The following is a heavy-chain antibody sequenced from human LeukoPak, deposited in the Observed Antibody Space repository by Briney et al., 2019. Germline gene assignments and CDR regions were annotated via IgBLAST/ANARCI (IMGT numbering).Heavy chain of an antibody. V-gene: IGHV3-23*01. Sequence: PGGSLRLSCAASGIVFSNTAMNWARQSPGRGLEWISAISGGGERTFYADSVKGRFTISRDNSKNMVYPQMNSLRVDDTAIYYCGKDGGQYSSGPEFDPRGQGALVTVSS. D-gene: IGHD3-22*01. CDR3: GKDGGQYSSGPEFDP. CDR1: GIVFSNTA. J-gene: IGHJ5*02. CDR2: ISGGGERT.